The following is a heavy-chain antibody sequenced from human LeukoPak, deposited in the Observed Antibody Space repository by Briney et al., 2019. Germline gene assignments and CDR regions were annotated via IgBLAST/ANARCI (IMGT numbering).Heavy chain of an antibody. CDR3: ARASGGLRYFDWSSAGGSFDY. Sequence: SETLSLTCTASGGSISSGGYYWSWIRQHPGKGLEWIGYIYYSGSTYYNPSLKSRVTISVDTSKNQFSLKLSSVTAADTAVYYCARASGGLRYFDWSSAGGSFDYWGQGTLVTVSS. V-gene: IGHV4-31*03. D-gene: IGHD3-9*01. J-gene: IGHJ4*02. CDR1: GGSISSGGYY. CDR2: IYYSGST.